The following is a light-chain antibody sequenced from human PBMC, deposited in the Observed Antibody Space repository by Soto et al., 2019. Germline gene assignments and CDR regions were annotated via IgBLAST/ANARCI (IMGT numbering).Light chain of an antibody. V-gene: IGKV1-5*01. CDR2: DAS. CDR1: QSINML. J-gene: IGKJ4*01. Sequence: DNQMTQSPSTLSASVGDRVTIACRATQSINMLLAWYQRKPGNPPKLLIYDASILETGVPSRFSGGGSGTEFTLTINSLQPDDFAAYYCQQYSGYPLTFGGGTKVQV. CDR3: QQYSGYPLT.